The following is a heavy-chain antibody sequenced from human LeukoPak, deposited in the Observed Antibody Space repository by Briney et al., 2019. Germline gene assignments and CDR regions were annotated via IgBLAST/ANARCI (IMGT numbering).Heavy chain of an antibody. CDR3: AMSTRATVTMAPSDY. CDR1: GGSISSYY. J-gene: IGHJ4*02. V-gene: IGHV4-59*01. CDR2: IYYSGST. Sequence: SETLSLTCTVSGGSISSYYWGWIRQPPGKGLEWIGYIYYSGSTNYNPSLKSRVTISVDTSKNQFSLKLSSVTAAATAVYYCAMSTRATVTMAPSDYWGQGTLVTVSS. D-gene: IGHD4-17*01.